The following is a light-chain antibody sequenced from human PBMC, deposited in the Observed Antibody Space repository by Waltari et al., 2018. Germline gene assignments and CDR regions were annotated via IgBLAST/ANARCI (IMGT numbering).Light chain of an antibody. J-gene: IGKJ4*01. Sequence: ETVMTQSPATLSVSPGESVTLSFGASHAVSTNVAWYQHRPGQAPRLLIYDRSTRATDIPARFSGGGSGSDFTLTISNLQSEDFAEYYCQQYNQWPLTFGGGTKVEIK. CDR3: QQYNQWPLT. CDR1: HAVSTN. V-gene: IGKV3-15*01. CDR2: DRS.